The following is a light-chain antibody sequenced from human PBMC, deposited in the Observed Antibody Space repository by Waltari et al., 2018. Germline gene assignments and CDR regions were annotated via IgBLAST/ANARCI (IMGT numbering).Light chain of an antibody. V-gene: IGKV4-1*01. CDR1: QSVLFSSNNKNY. Sequence: DIVMTQSPDSLAVSLGERATIHCKSSQSVLFSSNNKNYLAWYQQKPGQPPKLLIYCASSREAGVPDRFSGSGSGTDFTLTISSLEAEDVAVYYCQQYRITPLTFGQGTRLEIK. J-gene: IGKJ5*01. CDR2: CAS. CDR3: QQYRITPLT.